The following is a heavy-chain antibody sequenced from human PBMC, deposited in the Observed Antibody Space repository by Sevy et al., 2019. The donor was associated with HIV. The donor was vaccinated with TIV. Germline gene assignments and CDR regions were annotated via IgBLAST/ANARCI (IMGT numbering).Heavy chain of an antibody. CDR1: GFTFSKYS. D-gene: IGHD2-8*01. Sequence: GSLRLSCAASGFTFSKYSMSWVRQPPGKGLEWVSTLSFGCGEINYADSVKGRFTISRDNSKSSVYLQMNNLRPEDTAVYYCAREGCTKPHDYWCQGTLVTVSS. J-gene: IGHJ4*02. CDR2: LSFGCGEI. CDR3: AREGCTKPHDY. V-gene: IGHV3-23*01.